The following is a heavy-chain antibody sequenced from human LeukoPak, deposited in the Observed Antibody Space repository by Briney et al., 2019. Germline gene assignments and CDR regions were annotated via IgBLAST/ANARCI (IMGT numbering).Heavy chain of an antibody. CDR2: ISSSGGST. D-gene: IGHD3/OR15-3a*01. V-gene: IGHV3-23*01. CDR3: AKGWTSTKYDS. Sequence: GESLRLSCAASGFTFNTYAMSWVGQAPGNGLEWVSAISSSGGSTFHADSVKGRFTISRDNSKNTLYLQMNSLKAEDTAVYYCAKGWTSTKYDSWGQGTLVTVSS. J-gene: IGHJ4*02. CDR1: GFTFNTYA.